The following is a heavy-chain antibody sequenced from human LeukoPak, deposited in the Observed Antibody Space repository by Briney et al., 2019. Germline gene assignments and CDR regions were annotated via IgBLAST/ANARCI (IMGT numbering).Heavy chain of an antibody. V-gene: IGHV1-8*01. CDR3: ARGFLVDVWGSYRSYFDY. CDR1: GYTFTSYD. J-gene: IGHJ4*02. D-gene: IGHD3-16*02. Sequence: ASVKASCKASGYTFTSYDINWVRQATGQGLEWMGWMNPNSGNTGYAQKFQGRVTMTRNTSISTAYMELSSLRSEDTAVYYCARGFLVDVWGSYRSYFDYWGQGTLVTVSS. CDR2: MNPNSGNT.